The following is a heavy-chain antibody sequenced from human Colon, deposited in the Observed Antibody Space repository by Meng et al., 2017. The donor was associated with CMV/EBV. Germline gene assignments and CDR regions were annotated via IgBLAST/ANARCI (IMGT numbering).Heavy chain of an antibody. D-gene: IGHD2-15*01. CDR1: GFIFSSYG. V-gene: IGHV3-21*06. CDR2: ITTANAYK. CDR3: ARPLSPRSAYSALLAF. J-gene: IGHJ4*02. Sequence: GESLKISCAGSGFIFSSYGMNWVRQAPGKGLEWVPSITTANAYKSYAESVKGRFTISRDDAKSSLFLQMDSLRVDDTAVYYCARPLSPRSAYSALLAFWGQGTLVTVSS.